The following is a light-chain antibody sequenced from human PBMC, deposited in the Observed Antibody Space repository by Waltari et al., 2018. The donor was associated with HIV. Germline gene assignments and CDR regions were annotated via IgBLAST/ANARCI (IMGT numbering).Light chain of an antibody. CDR1: QSISSS. CDR2: DAS. Sequence: EIVLAQSPGTLSLSPGERATLSCRASQSISSSLAWYQQKPGRAPRPLIYDASNRATVIPARFSGSGSGTDFTLTISSLEPEDFAVYYCQQRSNRPPKYTFGQGTKLEIK. J-gene: IGKJ2*01. CDR3: QQRSNRPPKYT. V-gene: IGKV3-11*01.